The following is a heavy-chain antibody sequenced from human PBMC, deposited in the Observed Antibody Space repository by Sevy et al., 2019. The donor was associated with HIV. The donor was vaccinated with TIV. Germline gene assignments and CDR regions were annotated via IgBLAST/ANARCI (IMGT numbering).Heavy chain of an antibody. D-gene: IGHD3-16*02. CDR2: IWYDGSNK. V-gene: IGHV3-33*01. CDR1: GFTFSSYG. J-gene: IGHJ4*02. Sequence: GGSLRLSCAASGFTFSSYGMHWVRQAPGKGLEWVAVIWYDGSNKYYADSVKGRFTISRDNSKNTLYLQMNSLRAEDTAVYYYAREQYYDYVWGSYRYKPFDYWGQGTLVTVSS. CDR3: AREQYYDYVWGSYRYKPFDY.